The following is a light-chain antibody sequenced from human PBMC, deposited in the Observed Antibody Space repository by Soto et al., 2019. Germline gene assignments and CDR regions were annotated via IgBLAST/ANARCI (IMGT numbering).Light chain of an antibody. CDR1: SSTIGSDF. CDR2: ENN. J-gene: IGLJ3*02. Sequence: QSVLTQPPSGFAAPGQKVTISCSGSSSTIGSDFVSWYQQLPGTAPQLLIYENNKRPSGIPNRFSGSKSATSATLGITGLQTGDEADYYCAAWDTSLSGGVFGGGTKVTVL. CDR3: AAWDTSLSGGV. V-gene: IGLV1-51*02.